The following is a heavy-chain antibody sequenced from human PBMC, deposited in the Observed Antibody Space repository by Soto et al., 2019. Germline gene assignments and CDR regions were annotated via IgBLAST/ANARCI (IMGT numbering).Heavy chain of an antibody. CDR2: ISWNSGSI. Sequence: GGSLRLSCAASGFTFDDYAMHWVRQAPGKGLEWVSGISWNSGSIGYADSVKGRFTISRDNAKNSLYLQMNSLRAEDTAVYYCVVITYDAFDIWGQGTMVTVSS. D-gene: IGHD3-22*01. CDR3: VVITYDAFDI. J-gene: IGHJ3*02. V-gene: IGHV3-9*01. CDR1: GFTFDDYA.